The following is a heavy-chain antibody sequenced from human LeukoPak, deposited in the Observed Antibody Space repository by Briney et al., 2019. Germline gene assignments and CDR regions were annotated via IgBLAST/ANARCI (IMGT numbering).Heavy chain of an antibody. V-gene: IGHV3-23*01. J-gene: IGHJ4*02. CDR2: ISGSGGST. CDR3: AKDTLGYCSGGSCYPTLDY. CDR1: GFTFSSYA. Sequence: PGGSLRLSCAASGFTFSSYAMSWVRQAPGKGLEWVSAISGSGGSTYYADSVKGRFTISRDNSKNTLYLQMNSLRAEDTAVYYCAKDTLGYCSGGSCYPTLDYWGQGTLVTVSS. D-gene: IGHD2-15*01.